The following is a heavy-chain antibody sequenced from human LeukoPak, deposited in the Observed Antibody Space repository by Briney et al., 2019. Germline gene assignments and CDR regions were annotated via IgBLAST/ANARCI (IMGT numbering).Heavy chain of an antibody. CDR1: GFNISDFW. J-gene: IGHJ4*02. CDR2: IKEDGTEK. V-gene: IGHV3-7*01. D-gene: IGHD3-16*01. CDR3: VRESRPGGAMGLYHNFDY. Sequence: GGSLRLSCAASGFNISDFWMTWVRQAPGKGLEWVANIKEDGTEKHLVDSVKGRFTISRDNSKNLLYLQMNSLRGDDTATYYCVRESRPGGAMGLYHNFDYWGQGTLVAVSS.